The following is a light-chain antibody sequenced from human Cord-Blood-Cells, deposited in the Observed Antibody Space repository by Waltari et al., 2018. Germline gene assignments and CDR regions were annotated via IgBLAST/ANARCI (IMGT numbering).Light chain of an antibody. CDR1: NTGRKS. Sequence: SYVLTQPPSVSVAPGKTARITCGGNNTGRKSEHWYQQKPGQAPVLVIYYDRDRPSGIPERFSGANSGNTATLTISRVEDGDEADYYCQVWDSSSDHVVFGGGTKLTVL. J-gene: IGLJ2*01. V-gene: IGLV3-21*04. CDR3: QVWDSSSDHVV. CDR2: YDR.